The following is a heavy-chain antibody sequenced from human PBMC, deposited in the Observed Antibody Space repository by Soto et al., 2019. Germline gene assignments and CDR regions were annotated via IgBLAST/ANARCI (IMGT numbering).Heavy chain of an antibody. J-gene: IGHJ6*02. CDR3: ARIAAHLDHLLYGMDV. D-gene: IGHD6-13*01. CDR1: GFDFSVYG. V-gene: IGHV3-33*01. Sequence: SLRLSCAASGFDFSVYGMHWVRQAPGKGLEWVTAIWHDSSAKHYADSVKGRLTVSRDNSKSILYLEMNSLRAEDTAVYYCARIAAHLDHLLYGMDVWGPGTTVPVSS. CDR2: IWHDSSAK.